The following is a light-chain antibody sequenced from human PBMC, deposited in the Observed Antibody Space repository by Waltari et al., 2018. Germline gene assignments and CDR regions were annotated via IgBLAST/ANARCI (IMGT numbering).Light chain of an antibody. J-gene: IGLJ3*02. CDR2: ENN. CDR1: SGSIASNY. CDR3: QSYDNSIWL. Sequence: NFMLTQSHSVSESPGKTVTISCTRSSGSIASNYGQGYQQRPGSAPTTVMYENNQRPSGVPDRFSASIDRSSNSASLTISGLKTEDEADYYCQSYDNSIWLFGGGTKLTVL. V-gene: IGLV6-57*03.